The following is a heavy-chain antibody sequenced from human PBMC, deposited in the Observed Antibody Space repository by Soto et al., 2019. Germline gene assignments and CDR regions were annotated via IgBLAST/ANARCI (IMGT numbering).Heavy chain of an antibody. Sequence: ASVQVSCTASGYTFPGYYMHWVRQAPGQGLEWMGWINPNSGGTNYAQKFQGRVTMTRDTSISTAYMELSTLRSDDTAVYYCARAHQLLSGAFDIWGQGTMVTFSS. CDR2: INPNSGGT. J-gene: IGHJ3*02. D-gene: IGHD2-2*01. CDR3: ARAHQLLSGAFDI. V-gene: IGHV1-2*02. CDR1: GYTFPGYY.